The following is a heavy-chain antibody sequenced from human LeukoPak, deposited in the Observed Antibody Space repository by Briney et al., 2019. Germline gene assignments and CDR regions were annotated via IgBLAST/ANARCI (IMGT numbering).Heavy chain of an antibody. V-gene: IGHV3-23*01. D-gene: IGHD6-13*01. CDR2: LSGSGGAT. CDR3: ARDRGIAATGYHDAFDI. CDR1: GFTFSNYA. J-gene: IGHJ3*02. Sequence: PGGSLRLSCAASGFTFSNYAMSWVRRAPGKGLEWVSGLSGSGGATYYADSVKGRFTISRDTSKNTLYLQMNSLRAEDTAVYYCARDRGIAATGYHDAFDIWGQGTMVTVSS.